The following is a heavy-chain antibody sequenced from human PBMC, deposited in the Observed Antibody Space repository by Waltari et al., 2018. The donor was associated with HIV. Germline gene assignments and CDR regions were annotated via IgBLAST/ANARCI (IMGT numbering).Heavy chain of an antibody. CDR2: IIPIFGTA. Sequence: QVQLVPSGAEVKKPGSSLKVSCKASGGPFSSYAIGWVRQPPGQGLEWMGGIIPIFGTANYAQKFQGRVTITADESTSTAYMELSSLRSEDTAVYYCARDPKGGAVAGTGYWGQGTLVTVSS. D-gene: IGHD6-19*01. J-gene: IGHJ4*02. CDR1: GGPFSSYA. V-gene: IGHV1-69*01. CDR3: ARDPKGGAVAGTGY.